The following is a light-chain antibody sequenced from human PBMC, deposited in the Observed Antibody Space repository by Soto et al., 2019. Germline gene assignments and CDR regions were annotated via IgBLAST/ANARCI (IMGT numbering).Light chain of an antibody. CDR2: DVS. CDR1: SSDVGGYNY. CDR3: SSYTSSSKV. V-gene: IGLV2-14*01. Sequence: ALTQPASVSGSPGQSITISCTGTSSDVGGYNYVSWYQQHPGKAPKLMIYDVSNRPSGVSNRFSGSKSGNTASLTISGLQAEDEADYYCSSYTSSSKVFGGGTKLTVL. J-gene: IGLJ2*01.